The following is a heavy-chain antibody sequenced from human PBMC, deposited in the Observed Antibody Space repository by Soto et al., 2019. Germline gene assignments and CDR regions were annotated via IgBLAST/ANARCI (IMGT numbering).Heavy chain of an antibody. V-gene: IGHV4-30-4*01. Sequence: QVQLQESGPGLVKPSQTLSLTCTVSGGSISSGDYYWSWIRQPPGKGLEWIGYIYYSGSTYYNPSLKSRVTISVDTSKNQFSLKLSSVTAADTAVYYCARDHNAQWLLPGIDYYGMDVWGQGTTVTVSS. CDR2: IYYSGST. J-gene: IGHJ6*02. CDR3: ARDHNAQWLLPGIDYYGMDV. CDR1: GGSISSGDYY. D-gene: IGHD5-12*01.